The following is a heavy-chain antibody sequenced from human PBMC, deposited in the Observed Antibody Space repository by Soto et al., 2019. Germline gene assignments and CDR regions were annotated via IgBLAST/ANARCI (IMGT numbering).Heavy chain of an antibody. Sequence: SVKPSSKASVYTFSRDAISRLSQATGQGLEWMGGIIPIFGTADYAQKFQGRVTITADESTSTAYMELSSLKYEDTAVYYCAGHSSGVPGYYYGMDVWGQGTTVTV. CDR3: AGHSSGVPGYYYGMDV. J-gene: IGHJ6*02. CDR2: IIPIFGTA. CDR1: VYTFSRDA. D-gene: IGHD3-22*01. V-gene: IGHV1-69*13.